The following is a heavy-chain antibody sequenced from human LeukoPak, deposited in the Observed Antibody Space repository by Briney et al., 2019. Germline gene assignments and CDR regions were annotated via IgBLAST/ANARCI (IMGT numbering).Heavy chain of an antibody. CDR1: GGSISSGSYY. Sequence: PSETLPLTCTVSGGSISSGSYYWSWIRQPAGKGLEWIGRIYTSGSTNYNPSLKSRVTISVDTSKNQFSLKLSSVTAADTAVYYCARDGMATIDTWGQGTLVTVSS. D-gene: IGHD5-24*01. CDR3: ARDGMATIDT. V-gene: IGHV4-61*02. J-gene: IGHJ5*02. CDR2: IYTSGST.